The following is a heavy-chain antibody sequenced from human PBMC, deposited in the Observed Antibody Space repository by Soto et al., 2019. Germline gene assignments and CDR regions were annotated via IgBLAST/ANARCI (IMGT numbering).Heavy chain of an antibody. CDR3: ARDTGGSYDY. V-gene: IGHV3-72*01. D-gene: IGHD1-26*01. J-gene: IGHJ4*02. CDR1: GFTFSDYY. Sequence: EVQLVESGGGLVQPGGSLRLSCAASGFTFSDYYMDWVRQVPGKGLECIGRTRNKANSYATEYVASVKGRFSISRDDSKDSMYLQMNSLKTEDTAVYYCARDTGGSYDYWGQGALVTVSS. CDR2: TRNKANSYAT.